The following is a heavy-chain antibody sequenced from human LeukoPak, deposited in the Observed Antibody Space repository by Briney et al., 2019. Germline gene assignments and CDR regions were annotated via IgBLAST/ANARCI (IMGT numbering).Heavy chain of an antibody. CDR1: GGSVSSGSYY. Sequence: SETLSLTCTVSGGSVSSGSYYWGWIRQPPGKGLEWIGYVYYSGDTNYNPSLKSRVTISVDTSNNQFSLKLSSVTAADTAVYYCARDTGFCSGGSCYHNYFDFWGQGTLVTVSS. CDR3: ARDTGFCSGGSCYHNYFDF. D-gene: IGHD2-15*01. J-gene: IGHJ4*02. CDR2: VYYSGDT. V-gene: IGHV4-61*01.